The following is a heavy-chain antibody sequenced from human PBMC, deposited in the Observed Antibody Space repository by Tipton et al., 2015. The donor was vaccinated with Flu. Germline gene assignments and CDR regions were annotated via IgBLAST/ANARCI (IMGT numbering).Heavy chain of an antibody. D-gene: IGHD6-13*01. CDR2: IQYSGHT. J-gene: IGHJ4*02. Sequence: LRLSCSVSGGSINSSYWSWIRQSPGKGLEWIGNIQYSGHTNYNPSLKSRVTIAVDTTKNQFSLQLSSVTAADTAIYYCAIDDFGSSWYGYWGQGSLVTVSS. V-gene: IGHV4-59*12. CDR1: GGSINSSY. CDR3: AIDDFGSSWYGY.